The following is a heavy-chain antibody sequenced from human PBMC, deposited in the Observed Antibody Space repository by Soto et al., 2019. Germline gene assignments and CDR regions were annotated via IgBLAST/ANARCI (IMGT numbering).Heavy chain of an antibody. D-gene: IGHD3-22*01. CDR1: GGSVSSGSYY. CDR3: ARAGASGYYFFAFDI. Sequence: SETLSLTCTVSGGSVSSGSYYWIWIRQPPGKGLEWIGYIYYSGSTNYNPSLKSRVTISVDTSKNQFSLKLSSVTAADTAVYYCARAGASGYYFFAFDIWGQGTMVTVSS. J-gene: IGHJ3*02. CDR2: IYYSGST. V-gene: IGHV4-61*01.